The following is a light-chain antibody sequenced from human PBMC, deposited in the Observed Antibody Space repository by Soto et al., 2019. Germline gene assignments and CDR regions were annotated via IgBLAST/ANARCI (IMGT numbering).Light chain of an antibody. CDR1: QTVSSNY. J-gene: IGKJ4*01. CDR3: QQYGSSPLT. V-gene: IGKV3-20*01. Sequence: ETVLTQSPGTLSLSPGERATLSCRASQTVSSNYLAWYQQKPGQAPRLLIYGASSRATGIPDRFSGSGSGTEFTLTITRLEPEDLAVYYCQQYGSSPLTFGGGTKLEIK. CDR2: GAS.